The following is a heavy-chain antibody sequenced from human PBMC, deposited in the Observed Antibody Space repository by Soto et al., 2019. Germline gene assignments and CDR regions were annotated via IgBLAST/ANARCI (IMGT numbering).Heavy chain of an antibody. CDR1: GFTFSSYG. V-gene: IGHV3-30*18. CDR2: ISYDGSNK. J-gene: IGHJ5*02. D-gene: IGHD3-3*01. Sequence: GGSLRLSCAASGFTFSSYGMHWVRQAPGKGLEWVAVISYDGSNKYYADSVKGRFTISRDNSKNTLYLQMNSLRAEDTAVYYCAKDSLTYYDFWSGDNWFDPWGQGTLVT. CDR3: AKDSLTYYDFWSGDNWFDP.